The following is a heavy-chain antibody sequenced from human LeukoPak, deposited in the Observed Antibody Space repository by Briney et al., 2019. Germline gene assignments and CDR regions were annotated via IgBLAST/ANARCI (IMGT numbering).Heavy chain of an antibody. V-gene: IGHV4-59*01. D-gene: IGHD5-18*01. Sequence: EASETLSLTCSFSGGSISNYYWSWVRQPPGKGLEWIGYTYYSGSTDYNPSLKSRVTISIDTSKNHFSLRLSSVTAADTASYYCARGYAYGPNYYFDYWGQGTLVTVSS. CDR1: GGSISNYY. CDR2: TYYSGST. J-gene: IGHJ4*02. CDR3: ARGYAYGPNYYFDY.